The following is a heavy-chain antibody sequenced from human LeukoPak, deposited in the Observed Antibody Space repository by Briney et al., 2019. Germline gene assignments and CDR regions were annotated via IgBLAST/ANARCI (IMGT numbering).Heavy chain of an antibody. CDR2: IRYDGSNK. V-gene: IGHV3-30*02. CDR1: GFTFSSYG. Sequence: GGSLRLSCAASGFTFSSYGMHWVRQAPSKGLEWVAFIRYDGSNKYYADSVKGRFTISRDNSKNTLYLQMNSLRPEDTALYYCAGGTGWLIDSWGQGTLVTVSS. J-gene: IGHJ4*02. CDR3: AGGTGWLIDS. D-gene: IGHD3-9*01.